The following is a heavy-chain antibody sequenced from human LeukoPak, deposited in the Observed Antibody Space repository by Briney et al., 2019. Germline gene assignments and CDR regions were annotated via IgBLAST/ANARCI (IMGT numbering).Heavy chain of an antibody. CDR2: IYPGDSDT. Sequence: GESLKISCKGSGYTFTTYWIGWVRQMPGKGLQWMGIIYPGDSDTSYSPSFQGQVTITADKSVSTAYLQWSSLKASDTAMYYCARRLVQYYGMDVWGQGTTVTVSS. CDR1: GYTFTTYW. V-gene: IGHV5-51*01. CDR3: ARRLVQYYGMDV. D-gene: IGHD5-12*01. J-gene: IGHJ6*02.